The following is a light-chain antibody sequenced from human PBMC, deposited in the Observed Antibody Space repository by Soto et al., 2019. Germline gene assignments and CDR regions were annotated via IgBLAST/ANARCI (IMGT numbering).Light chain of an antibody. V-gene: IGLV2-8*01. CDR1: SSDVGNYNY. CDR3: SSYAGSKTL. Sequence: QSALTQPPSASGSPGQSVTISCTGTSSDVGNYNYVSWYQQHPGQAPKLMIYEVTKRPSGVPDRFSGSKSGNTASLTVSGLQAEDEADYYCSSYAGSKTLFGGGTKLTVL. CDR2: EVT. J-gene: IGLJ3*02.